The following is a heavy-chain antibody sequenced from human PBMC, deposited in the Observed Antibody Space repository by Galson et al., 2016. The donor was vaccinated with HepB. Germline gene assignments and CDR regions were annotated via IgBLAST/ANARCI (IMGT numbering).Heavy chain of an antibody. V-gene: IGHV3-48*02. Sequence: SLRLSCAASGFTFNDYSMNWVRQAPGKGLEWLSYISSSGSTKHYADSVKGRFTISRDNAKNSLFLQMNSLRDEDTAIYYCVRDKSSGQIYLLFDYWGPGTLITVS. D-gene: IGHD2/OR15-2a*01. J-gene: IGHJ4*01. CDR3: VRDKSSGQIYLLFDY. CDR2: ISSSGSTK. CDR1: GFTFNDYS.